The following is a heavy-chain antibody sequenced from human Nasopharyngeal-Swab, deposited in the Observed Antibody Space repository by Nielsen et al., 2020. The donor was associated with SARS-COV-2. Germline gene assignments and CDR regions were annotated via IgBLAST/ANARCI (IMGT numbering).Heavy chain of an antibody. CDR3: AKGNIAVAVRAYFDY. CDR1: GFTFSSYA. V-gene: IGHV3-23*01. CDR2: ISGSGGST. D-gene: IGHD6-19*01. J-gene: IGHJ4*02. Sequence: GESLKISCAASGFTFSSYAMSWVRQAPGKGLEWVSAISGSGGSTYYADSVQGRFTISRDNSKNKLYLQMNSLRPEDTAVYYCAKGNIAVAVRAYFDYWGQGTLVTVSS.